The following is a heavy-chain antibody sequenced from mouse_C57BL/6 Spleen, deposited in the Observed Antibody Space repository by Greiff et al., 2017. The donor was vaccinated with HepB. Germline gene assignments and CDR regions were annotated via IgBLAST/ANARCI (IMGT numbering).Heavy chain of an antibody. D-gene: IGHD2-4*01. CDR2: IWSGGST. CDR1: GFSLTSYG. J-gene: IGHJ3*01. CDR3: ARNWRIYYDYDGFAY. V-gene: IGHV2-2*01. Sequence: VKLQESGPGLVQPSQSLSITCTVSGFSLTSYGVHWVRQSPGKGLEWLGVIWSGGSTDYNAAFISRLSISKDNSKSQVFFKMNSLQADDTAIYYCARNWRIYYDYDGFAYWGQGTLVTVSA.